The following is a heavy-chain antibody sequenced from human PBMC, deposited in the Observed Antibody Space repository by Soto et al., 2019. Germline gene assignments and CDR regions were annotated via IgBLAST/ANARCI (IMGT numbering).Heavy chain of an antibody. Sequence: ASVKVSCKASGYTFTSYYMHWVRQAPGQGLEWMGIINPSGGSTSYAQKFQGRVTMTRDTSTSTVYMELSSLRSEDTAVYYCARLRGYSSTLDTISYYYGMDVWGQGTTVTVSS. V-gene: IGHV1-46*01. J-gene: IGHJ6*02. D-gene: IGHD5-18*01. CDR2: INPSGGST. CDR1: GYTFTSYY. CDR3: ARLRGYSSTLDTISYYYGMDV.